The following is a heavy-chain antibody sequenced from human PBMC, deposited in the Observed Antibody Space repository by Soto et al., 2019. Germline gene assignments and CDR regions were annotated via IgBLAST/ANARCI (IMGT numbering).Heavy chain of an antibody. J-gene: IGHJ4*02. V-gene: IGHV3-23*01. D-gene: IGHD3-10*01. Sequence: EVQLLESGGGLVQPGGSLRLCCAASGFTFSSYAISWVRQAPGKGLEWVSAISGSGGSTYYADSVKGGFTISRDNSKNTLYLQMNSLRAEDTAVYYCANHLWFGELSNWGQGTLVTVSS. CDR2: ISGSGGST. CDR3: ANHLWFGELSN. CDR1: GFTFSSYA.